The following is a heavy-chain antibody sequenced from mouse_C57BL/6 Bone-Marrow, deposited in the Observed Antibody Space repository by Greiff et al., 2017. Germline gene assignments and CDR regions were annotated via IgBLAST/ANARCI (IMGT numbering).Heavy chain of an antibody. CDR1: GYTFTSYW. Sequence: QVQLQQPGAELVKPGASVKMSCTASGYTFTSYWMQWVKQRPGQGLEWNGEIDPSDSYTNYKQKFKGKATLTVDTSSSTAYLQLSSLTSEDAAVYYYSRSVYGLYCDYWGQGTTLTVSS. D-gene: IGHD1-1*01. CDR2: IDPSDSYT. V-gene: IGHV1-50*01. CDR3: SRSVYGLYCDY. J-gene: IGHJ2*01.